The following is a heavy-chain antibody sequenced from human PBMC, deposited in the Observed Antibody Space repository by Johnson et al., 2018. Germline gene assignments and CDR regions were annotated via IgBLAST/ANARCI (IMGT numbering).Heavy chain of an antibody. Sequence: QVQLVQSGGGVVQPGRSLRLSCAASGFTFSSYGMHWVRQAPGKGLEWVAVIWYDGSNKYYADSVKGRFTISRDNSKNTLYPQMNSLRAEDTAVYYCARDIAAESEYFQHWGQGTLVTVSS. CDR2: IWYDGSNK. CDR1: GFTFSSYG. CDR3: ARDIAAESEYFQH. D-gene: IGHD6-6*01. V-gene: IGHV3-33*01. J-gene: IGHJ1*01.